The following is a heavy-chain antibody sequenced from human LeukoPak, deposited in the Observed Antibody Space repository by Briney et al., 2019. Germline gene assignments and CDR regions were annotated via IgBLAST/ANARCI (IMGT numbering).Heavy chain of an antibody. D-gene: IGHD2-2*01. CDR1: GGTLRNYA. Sequence: SVKVSFQGSGGTLRNYAFHWVRPAPGKGGEGVGGIQPIFWKANYAQKFQGRVTITADESTSTAYMELSSLRSEDTAVYYCARSLIVVVPAAKLGYSYGYFDYWGQGTLVTVSS. CDR2: IQPIFWKA. V-gene: IGHV1-69*01. CDR3: ARSLIVVVPAAKLGYSYGYFDY. J-gene: IGHJ4*02.